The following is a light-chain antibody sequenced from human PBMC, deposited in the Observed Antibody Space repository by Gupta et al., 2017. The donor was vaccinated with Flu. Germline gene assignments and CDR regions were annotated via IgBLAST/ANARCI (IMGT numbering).Light chain of an antibody. CDR3: QQRSNWPLLT. Sequence: EVVLTHSPATLSLSPGERATLSCRASQSIGTYLAWYQQKPGQAPRLLMYDASNRATGIPARFSGSGSGTDFTLTISSLEPEDFAVYYCQQRSNWPLLTFGGGTKVEIK. CDR2: DAS. J-gene: IGKJ4*01. V-gene: IGKV3-11*01. CDR1: QSIGTY.